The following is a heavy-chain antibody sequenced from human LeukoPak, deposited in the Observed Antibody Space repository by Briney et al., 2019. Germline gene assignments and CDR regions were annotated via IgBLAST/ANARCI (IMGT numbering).Heavy chain of an antibody. Sequence: GGSLRLSCAASGFTFSDYYMSWIRQAPGKGLEWVSYISSSGSTIYYAASVKGRFTISRDNAKNSLYPQMNSLRAEDTAVYYCARSSSSHYYYYGMDVWGQGTTVTVSS. CDR1: GFTFSDYY. CDR3: ARSSSSHYYYYGMDV. J-gene: IGHJ6*02. CDR2: ISSSGSTI. V-gene: IGHV3-11*01. D-gene: IGHD6-13*01.